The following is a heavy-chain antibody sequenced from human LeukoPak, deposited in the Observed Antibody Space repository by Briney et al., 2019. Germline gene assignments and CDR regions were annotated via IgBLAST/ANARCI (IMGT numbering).Heavy chain of an antibody. CDR3: ARDWQWLVKSGNIDY. CDR2: IYYSGST. D-gene: IGHD6-19*01. J-gene: IGHJ4*02. CDR1: GGSISSSSYY. V-gene: IGHV4-39*02. Sequence: PSETLSLTCTVSGGSISSSSYYWGWIRQPPGKGLEWIGSIYYSGSTYYNPSLKSRVTISVDTSKNQFSLKLSSVTAADTAVYYCARDWQWLVKSGNIDYWGQGTLVTVSS.